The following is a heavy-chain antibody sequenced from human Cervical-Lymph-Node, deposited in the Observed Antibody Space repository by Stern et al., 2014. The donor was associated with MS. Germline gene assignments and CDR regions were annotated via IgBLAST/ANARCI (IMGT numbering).Heavy chain of an antibody. CDR1: GFTRFGAFW. CDR2: INTDGSEK. Sequence: EVQLVESGGGLVHPGGSLRLSCAVSGFTRFGAFWMSWVRQAPGKGLEWVANINTDGSEKHYMDSVKGRFTISRDNANPSLYLQMNSLRADDTTVYFCATDYYFGMDVWGQGTTVTVSS. J-gene: IGHJ6*02. V-gene: IGHV3-7*01. CDR3: ATDYYFGMDV.